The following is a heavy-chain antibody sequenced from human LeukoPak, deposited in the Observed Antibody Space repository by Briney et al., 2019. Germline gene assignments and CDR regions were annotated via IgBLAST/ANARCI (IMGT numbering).Heavy chain of an antibody. J-gene: IGHJ3*02. D-gene: IGHD3-10*01. Sequence: SETLSLTCTVSGGSISSYYWGWIRQPPGKGLEWIGSIYYSGSTYYNPSLKSRVTISVDTSKNQFSLKLSSVTAADMAVYYCARGGYLWFGEFDAFDIWGQGTMVTVSS. V-gene: IGHV4-39*07. CDR2: IYYSGST. CDR3: ARGGYLWFGEFDAFDI. CDR1: GGSISSYY.